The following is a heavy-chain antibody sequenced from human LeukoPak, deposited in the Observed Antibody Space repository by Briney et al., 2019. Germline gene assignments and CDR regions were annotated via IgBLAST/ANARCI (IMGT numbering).Heavy chain of an antibody. D-gene: IGHD5-24*01. CDR2: IYTSGST. Sequence: GSLRLSCAASGFTFSSYWMSWIRQPAGKGLEWIGRIYTSGSTNYNPSLKSRVTISVDTSKNQFSLKLSSVTAADTAVYYCARATRDGYNPEYYFDYWGQGTLVTVSS. CDR1: GFTFSSYW. J-gene: IGHJ4*02. V-gene: IGHV4-4*07. CDR3: ARATRDGYNPEYYFDY.